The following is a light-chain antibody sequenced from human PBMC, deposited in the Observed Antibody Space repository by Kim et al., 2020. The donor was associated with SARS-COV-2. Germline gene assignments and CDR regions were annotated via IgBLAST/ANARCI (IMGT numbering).Light chain of an antibody. Sequence: SPGERATLSCRASQSVSSSYLAWYQQTPGQAPRLLIYGASSRATGIPDRFSGSGSGTDFTLTISRLEPEDFAVYYCQQYGSSPRYSFGQGTKLEI. CDR2: GAS. CDR3: QQYGSSPRYS. J-gene: IGKJ2*03. V-gene: IGKV3-20*01. CDR1: QSVSSSY.